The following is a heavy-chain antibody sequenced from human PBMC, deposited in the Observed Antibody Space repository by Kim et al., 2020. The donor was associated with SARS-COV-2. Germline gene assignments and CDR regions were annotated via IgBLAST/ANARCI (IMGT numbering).Heavy chain of an antibody. J-gene: IGHJ4*02. Sequence: SETLSLTCTVSGGSISSGSYYWSWIRQPAGKGLEWIGRIYTSGSTNYNPSLKSRVTISVDTSKNQFSLKLSSVTAADTAVYYCARGYYYYYDSSGYYDYWGQGTLVTVSS. V-gene: IGHV4-61*02. D-gene: IGHD3-22*01. CDR1: GGSISSGSYY. CDR2: IYTSGST. CDR3: ARGYYYYYDSSGYYDY.